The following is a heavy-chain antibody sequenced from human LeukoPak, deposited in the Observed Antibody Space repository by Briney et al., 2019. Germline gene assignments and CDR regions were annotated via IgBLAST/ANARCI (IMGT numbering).Heavy chain of an antibody. D-gene: IGHD4-17*01. J-gene: IGHJ3*02. V-gene: IGHV1-2*02. CDR2: INLNSGGT. CDR1: AYTFTGYY. Sequence: GASVTVSCKASAYTFTGYYMHWVRQAPGQGHEWVGWINLNSGGTNYAQKFQGRVTMTRDTSNSTDYMYLSRLRYDATAVPYSDREPHYGDDNDAFDIWGQGTMVTVSS. CDR3: DREPHYGDDNDAFDI.